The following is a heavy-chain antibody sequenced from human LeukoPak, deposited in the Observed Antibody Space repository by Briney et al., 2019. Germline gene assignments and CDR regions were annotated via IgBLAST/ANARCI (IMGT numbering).Heavy chain of an antibody. V-gene: IGHV4-4*07. Sequence: SDPLSLTCTVSGGSISTYHWSWIRQPAGKGLEWIERVFTSGSTSYNPSLKSRVTISVDKSKNQFSLKLSSVTAADTAVYYCARDLEHCDSTSCHNWFDPWGQGTLVTVSS. J-gene: IGHJ5*02. CDR3: ARDLEHCDSTSCHNWFDP. CDR1: GGSISTYH. CDR2: VFTSGST. D-gene: IGHD2-2*01.